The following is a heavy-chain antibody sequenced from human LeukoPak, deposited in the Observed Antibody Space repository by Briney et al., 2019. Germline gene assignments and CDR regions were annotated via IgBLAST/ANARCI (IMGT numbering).Heavy chain of an antibody. Sequence: SETLSLTCAVYGGSFSNYYWSWIRQPPGKGLKWIGEINDSGTINYNPSLMSRVTISVDKSKNQFSLKLSSVTAADTAVYYCARRWNYGRNYYIDVWGKGATVSVSS. J-gene: IGHJ6*03. CDR1: GGSFSNYY. D-gene: IGHD1-7*01. V-gene: IGHV4-34*01. CDR3: ARRWNYGRNYYIDV. CDR2: INDSGTI.